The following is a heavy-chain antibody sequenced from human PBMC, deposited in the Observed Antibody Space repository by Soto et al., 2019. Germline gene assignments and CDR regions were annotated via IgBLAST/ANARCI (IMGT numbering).Heavy chain of an antibody. V-gene: IGHV4-59*08. Sequence: SETLSLTCSVSGGSISIFYWTWIRQPPGKGLEWIGYIYYSGSTNYNPSLKSRVTISVDTSKNQFSLKLSSVTAADTAVYYCARHPDIDNWFDPWGQGTLVTVSS. CDR2: IYYSGST. CDR3: ARHPDIDNWFDP. D-gene: IGHD2-15*01. J-gene: IGHJ5*02. CDR1: GGSISIFY.